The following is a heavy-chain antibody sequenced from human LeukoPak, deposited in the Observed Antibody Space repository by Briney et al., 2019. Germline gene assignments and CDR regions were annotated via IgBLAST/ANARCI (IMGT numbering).Heavy chain of an antibody. J-gene: IGHJ4*02. CDR3: AKAPVVVPAAMPYYFDY. CDR1: GFTFSSYA. Sequence: GGSLRLSCAASGFTFSSYAMHWVRQAPGKGLEWVAVISYDGSNKYYADSVKGRFTISRDNSKNTLYLQMNSLRAEDTAVYYCAKAPVVVPAAMPYYFDYWGQGTLVTVSS. V-gene: IGHV3-30*04. CDR2: ISYDGSNK. D-gene: IGHD2-2*01.